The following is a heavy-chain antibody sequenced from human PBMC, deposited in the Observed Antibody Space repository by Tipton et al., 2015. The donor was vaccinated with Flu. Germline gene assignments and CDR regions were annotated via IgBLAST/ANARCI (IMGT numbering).Heavy chain of an antibody. V-gene: IGHV4-38-2*01. CDR2: ISHSGRT. CDR3: ARHGPQGGDPNWFDP. D-gene: IGHD2-21*02. Sequence: TLSLTCAVSDYSISSGYYWGWIRQPPGKGLEWIGCISHSGRTYYNPSLKSRVTISVDTSRDQFSLKLNSVTATDTAVYYCARHGPQGGDPNWFDPWGLGTLVTVSA. J-gene: IGHJ5*02. CDR1: DYSISSGYY.